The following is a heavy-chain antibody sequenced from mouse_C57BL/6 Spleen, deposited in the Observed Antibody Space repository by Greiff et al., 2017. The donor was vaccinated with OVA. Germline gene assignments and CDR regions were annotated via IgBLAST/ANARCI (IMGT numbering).Heavy chain of an antibody. J-gene: IGHJ4*01. CDR3: ARHEGRDSSGLYYAMDY. V-gene: IGHV2-6-1*01. Sequence: QVQLKESGPGLVAPSQSLSITCTVSGFSLTSYGVHWVRQPPGKGLEWLVVIWSDGSTTYNSALKSRLSISKDNSKSQVFLKMNSLQTDDTAMYYCARHEGRDSSGLYYAMDYWGQGTSVTVSS. CDR2: IWSDGST. D-gene: IGHD3-2*02. CDR1: GFSLTSYG.